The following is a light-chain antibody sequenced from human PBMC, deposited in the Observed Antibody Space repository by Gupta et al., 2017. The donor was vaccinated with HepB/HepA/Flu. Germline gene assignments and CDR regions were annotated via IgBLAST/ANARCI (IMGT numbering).Light chain of an antibody. CDR1: SNNVFNQG. CDR2: RND. Sequence: QAGLTQPPSVSTELRQTATLTCTGNSNNVFNQGLAWLQQHQGHPPKLLSYRNDNRPSGISERFSASRSGNRASLTITGLQPEDEADYYCSTWDSSRSAWVFGGGTKLTVL. V-gene: IGLV10-54*04. CDR3: STWDSSRSAWV. J-gene: IGLJ3*02.